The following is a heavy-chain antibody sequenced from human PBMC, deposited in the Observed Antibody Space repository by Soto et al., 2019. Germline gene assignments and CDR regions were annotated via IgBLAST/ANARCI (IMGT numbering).Heavy chain of an antibody. CDR1: GFTFSSYS. Sequence: GGSLRLSCTASGFTFSSYSMNWVRQAPGKGLEWVAYISSGSSTIYYADSMKGRFTISRDNSKDTLYLQMNSLRADDTAVYYCATAVVVGAWFEPWGQGTLVTVSS. CDR2: ISSGSSTI. J-gene: IGHJ5*02. V-gene: IGHV3-48*04. CDR3: ATAVVVGAWFEP. D-gene: IGHD2-15*01.